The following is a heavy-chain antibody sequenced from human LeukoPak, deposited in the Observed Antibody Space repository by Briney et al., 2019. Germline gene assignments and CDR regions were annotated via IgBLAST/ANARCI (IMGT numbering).Heavy chain of an antibody. Sequence: GESLKISCEGSGYRFTTYWIGWVRQMPGKGLEWMGVIYPGDSDTTYSPSFQGQVTISDDKSNNTAYLQWSSLKASDTATYYCARRAYYNYGLDVWGQGTTVTVS. V-gene: IGHV5-51*01. J-gene: IGHJ6*02. CDR2: IYPGDSDT. CDR3: ARRAYYNYGLDV. CDR1: GYRFTTYW.